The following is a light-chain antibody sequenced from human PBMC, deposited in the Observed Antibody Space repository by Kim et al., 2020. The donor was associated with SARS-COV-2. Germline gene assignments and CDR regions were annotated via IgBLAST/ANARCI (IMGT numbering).Light chain of an antibody. CDR3: NCRGSSGEHLV. CDR1: SLRRYY. Sequence: SSELTQDPTVSVALGQTVRITCQGDSLRRYYASWYQQKPGQAPVLVVYGKNNRPSGIPDRFSGSTSGDTTSLTITGAQAEDEADYYCNCRGSSGEHLVFGGGTKLTVL. V-gene: IGLV3-19*01. J-gene: IGLJ2*01. CDR2: GKN.